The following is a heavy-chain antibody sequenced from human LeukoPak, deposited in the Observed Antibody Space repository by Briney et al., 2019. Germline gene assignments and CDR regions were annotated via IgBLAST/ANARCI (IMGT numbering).Heavy chain of an antibody. CDR2: INTDGSST. V-gene: IGHV3-74*01. CDR3: ARARYSYCSSTSCYAFDY. CDR1: GFTFSSYW. J-gene: IGHJ4*02. Sequence: GGSLRLSCAASGFTFSSYWMHWVRRAPGKGLVWVSRINTDGSSTSYADSVKGRFTISRDNAKNTLYLQMNSLRAEDTAVYYCARARYSYCSSTSCYAFDYWGQGTLVTVSS. D-gene: IGHD2-2*01.